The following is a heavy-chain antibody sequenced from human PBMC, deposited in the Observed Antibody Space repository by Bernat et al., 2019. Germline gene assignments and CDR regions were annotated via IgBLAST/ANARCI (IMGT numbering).Heavy chain of an antibody. CDR1: GYTFTGYY. D-gene: IGHD3-3*01. CDR2: INPNSGGT. Sequence: QVQLVQSGAEVKKPGASVKVSCKASGYTFTGYYMHWVRQAPGQGLEWMGWINPNSGGTNYAQKFQGWVTMTRDPSISTAYMELSRLRSDDTAVYYCAREGPYYDFWSCYDSSWYGMAVWGQGTTVTVSS. J-gene: IGHJ6*02. CDR3: AREGPYYDFWSCYDSSWYGMAV. V-gene: IGHV1-2*04.